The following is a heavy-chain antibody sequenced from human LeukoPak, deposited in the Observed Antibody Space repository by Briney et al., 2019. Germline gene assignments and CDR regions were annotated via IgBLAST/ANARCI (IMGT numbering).Heavy chain of an antibody. Sequence: SETLSLTCTVSGGSISSGSYYWSWIRQPAGKGLEWIGRIYTSGSTNYNPSLKSRVTMSVDTSKNQFSLKLSSVTAADTAVYYCARTPTQQWLARGAFDIWGQGTMVTVSS. D-gene: IGHD6-19*01. CDR3: ARTPTQQWLARGAFDI. CDR2: IYTSGST. J-gene: IGHJ3*02. CDR1: GGSISSGSYY. V-gene: IGHV4-61*02.